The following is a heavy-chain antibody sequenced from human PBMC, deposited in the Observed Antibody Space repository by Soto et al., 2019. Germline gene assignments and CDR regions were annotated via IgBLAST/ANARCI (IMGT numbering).Heavy chain of an antibody. CDR2: INHSGST. J-gene: IGHJ5*02. CDR3: ARGGAGGTENWFDP. V-gene: IGHV4-34*01. Sequence: SETLSLTCAVYGGSFSDFYWSWIRQPPGKGLEWIGEINHSGSTSYNPSLKSRVTMSVDTSKNQFSLNLSSVTAADTAVYYCARGGAGGTENWFDPWGQGTLVTVSS. D-gene: IGHD1-26*01. CDR1: GGSFSDFY.